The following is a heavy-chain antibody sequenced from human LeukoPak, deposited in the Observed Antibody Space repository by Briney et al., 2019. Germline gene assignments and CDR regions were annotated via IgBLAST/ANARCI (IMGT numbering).Heavy chain of an antibody. Sequence: EASVKVSCQVSGYTLTELSMHWVRQAPGKGLEWMGGFDPEDGETIYAQKFQGRVTMTEDTSTDTAYMELSSLRSEDTAVYYCATSPLWFGDVDYWGQGTLVTVSS. J-gene: IGHJ4*02. CDR3: ATSPLWFGDVDY. D-gene: IGHD3-10*01. CDR1: GYTLTELS. CDR2: FDPEDGET. V-gene: IGHV1-24*01.